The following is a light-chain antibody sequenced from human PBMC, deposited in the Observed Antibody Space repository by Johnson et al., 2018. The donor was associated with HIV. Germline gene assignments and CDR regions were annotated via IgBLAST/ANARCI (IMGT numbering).Light chain of an antibody. Sequence: QSVLTQPPSVSAAPGQKVTISCSGSSSNIGNNYVSWYQQFPGAAPKLLMYENNKRPSGISDRFSGSKSGTSATLGITGLQTGDEADYYCGTWHTSLSAGGVFGTGTKVTVL. CDR3: GTWHTSLSAGGV. CDR1: SSNIGNNY. CDR2: ENN. J-gene: IGLJ1*01. V-gene: IGLV1-51*02.